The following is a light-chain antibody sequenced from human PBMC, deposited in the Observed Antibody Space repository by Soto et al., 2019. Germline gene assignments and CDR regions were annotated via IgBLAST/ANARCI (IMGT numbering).Light chain of an antibody. Sequence: EIVLTQSQRTLSLSPRERAHLXWRASQSVSAPYLAWYQQKPGQAPRLLIYAASSRATGVPDRFSGSGSGTDFTLTISRLDPEDFAVYYCQQYGSSPSFGQGTKVDI. V-gene: IGKV3-20*01. CDR2: AAS. CDR3: QQYGSSPS. J-gene: IGKJ1*01. CDR1: QSVSAPY.